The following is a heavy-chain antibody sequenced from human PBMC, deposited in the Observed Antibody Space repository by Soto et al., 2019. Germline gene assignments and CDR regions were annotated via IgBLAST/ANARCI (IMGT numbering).Heavy chain of an antibody. V-gene: IGHV3-33*01. CDR3: ARNQVVPAAIPTDYYYNGMDV. CDR1: GFTFSSYG. J-gene: IGHJ6*02. D-gene: IGHD2-2*02. Sequence: PGGSLRLSCAASGFTFSSYGMHWVRQAPGKGLEWVAVIWYDGSNKYYADSVKGRFTISRDNSKNTLYLQMNSLRAEDTAVYYCARNQVVPAAIPTDYYYNGMDVWGQGTTVTVSS. CDR2: IWYDGSNK.